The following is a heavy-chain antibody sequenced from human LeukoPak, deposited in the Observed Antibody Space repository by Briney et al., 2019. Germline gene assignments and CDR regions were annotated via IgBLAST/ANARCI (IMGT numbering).Heavy chain of an antibody. D-gene: IGHD6-19*01. CDR1: GFTFSSYA. V-gene: IGHV3-23*01. CDR2: ISGSGGST. J-gene: IGHJ5*02. Sequence: GGSLRLSCAASGFTFSSYAMSWVRQAPGKGLEWVSAISGSGGSTYYADSVKGRFTISRDNSKNALYLQMNSLRAEDTAVYYCAKDLLAVAGYNWFDPWGQGTLVTVSS. CDR3: AKDLLAVAGYNWFDP.